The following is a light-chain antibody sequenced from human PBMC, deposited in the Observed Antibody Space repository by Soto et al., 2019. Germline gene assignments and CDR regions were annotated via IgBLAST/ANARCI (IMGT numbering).Light chain of an antibody. J-gene: IGKJ1*01. CDR3: QQYGDSPT. CDR2: GTS. Sequence: EIVLTQSPDTLSLSPGETAALSCRASQSFTNSFLAWYQQRTGQPPRLLVYGTSNRAVGIPDRFSGSGSGTDFTLTISGLEPEDFAFYCCQQYGDSPTFGPGTKVEVK. V-gene: IGKV3-20*01. CDR1: QSFTNSF.